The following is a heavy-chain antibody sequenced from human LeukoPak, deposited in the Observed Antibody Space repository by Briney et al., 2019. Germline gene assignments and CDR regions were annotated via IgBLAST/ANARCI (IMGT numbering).Heavy chain of an antibody. J-gene: IGHJ5*02. CDR1: GYSISSGYY. D-gene: IGHD2-15*01. Sequence: SETLSLTCAVSGYSISSGYYWGWIRQPPGKGLEWIGSIYHSGSTYYNPSLKSRVTISVDTSKNQFSLKLSSVTAADTAVYYCARLGGGSPTDWFDPWGQGTLVTVSS. CDR2: IYHSGST. V-gene: IGHV4-38-2*01. CDR3: ARLGGGSPTDWFDP.